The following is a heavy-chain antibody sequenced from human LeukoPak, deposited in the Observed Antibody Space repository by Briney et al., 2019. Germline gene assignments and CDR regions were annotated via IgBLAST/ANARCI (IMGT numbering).Heavy chain of an antibody. CDR1: GYSISSGYY. CDR3: AREGYYDSSATRVFQH. Sequence: SETLSLTCTVSGYSISSGYYWGWIRQPPGKGLEWIGSIYHSGSTYYNPSLKNRVTISVDTSKNQFSLKLSSVTAADTAVYYCAREGYYDSSATRVFQHWGQGTLVTVSS. CDR2: IYHSGST. D-gene: IGHD3-22*01. V-gene: IGHV4-38-2*02. J-gene: IGHJ1*01.